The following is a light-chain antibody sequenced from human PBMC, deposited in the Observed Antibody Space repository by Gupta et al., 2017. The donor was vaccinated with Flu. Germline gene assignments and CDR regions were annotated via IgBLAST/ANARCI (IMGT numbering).Light chain of an antibody. V-gene: IGLV2-14*01. Sequence: QSALPQPAPVSGSPGQSITIPCTGTSSDVGRYNYVSWFQQYPGKAPKLMIYEVSNWPSGVSNRFSGSKSGNTASLTISGLQAEDEADYYCSSFTSSLTWVFGGGTKLTVL. CDR3: SSFTSSLTWV. CDR1: SSDVGRYNY. J-gene: IGLJ3*02. CDR2: EVS.